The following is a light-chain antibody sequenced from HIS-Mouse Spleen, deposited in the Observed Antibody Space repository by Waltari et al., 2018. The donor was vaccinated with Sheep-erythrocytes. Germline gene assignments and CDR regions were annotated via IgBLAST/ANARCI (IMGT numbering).Light chain of an antibody. CDR1: QSVLYSSNNKNY. V-gene: IGKV4-1*01. Sequence: DIVMTHSPDSLAVSLGERVTINCKSSQSVLYSSNNKNYLAWYQQKPGQPPKLLIYWASTRESGVPDRFSGSGSGTDFTLTISSLQAEDVAVYYCQQYYSTLTFGGGTKVEIK. J-gene: IGKJ4*01. CDR3: QQYYSTLT. CDR2: WAS.